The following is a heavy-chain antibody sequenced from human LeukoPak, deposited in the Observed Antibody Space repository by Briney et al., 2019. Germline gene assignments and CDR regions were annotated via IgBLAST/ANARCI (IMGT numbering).Heavy chain of an antibody. D-gene: IGHD3-10*01. CDR1: GFTFSTYW. CDR2: ISGDGSVT. CDR3: ARDRVGAFDY. J-gene: IGHJ4*02. Sequence: GGSLRLSCAASGFTFSTYWMHWVRQAPGKGLVWVSRISGDGSVTSYADSVKGRFTISRDNAENTLYLQMNSLRGEDTAVYYCARDRVGAFDYWGQGTLVTVSS. V-gene: IGHV3-74*01.